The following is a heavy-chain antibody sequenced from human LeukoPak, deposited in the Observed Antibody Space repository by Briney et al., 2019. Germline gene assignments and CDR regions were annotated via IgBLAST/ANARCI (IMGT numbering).Heavy chain of an antibody. CDR3: ARGPAAGPNDY. CDR1: GYTFTSYY. J-gene: IGHJ4*02. D-gene: IGHD2-15*01. Sequence: ASVKVSCKASGYTFTSYYMHWVLQAPGQGLEWMGIINPSGGSTSYAQKFQGGVTMTRDTSTSTVYMELSSLRSEDTDVYYCARGPAAGPNDYWGQGTLVTVSS. V-gene: IGHV1-46*01. CDR2: INPSGGST.